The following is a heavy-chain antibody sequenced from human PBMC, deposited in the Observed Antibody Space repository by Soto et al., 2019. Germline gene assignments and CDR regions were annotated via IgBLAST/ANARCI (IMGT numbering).Heavy chain of an antibody. J-gene: IGHJ5*02. CDR3: ARKARALRAASMVGKWLNP. D-gene: IGHD2-15*01. Sequence: SETLSLTCTVSGGSVSSGSYYWSWIRQPPGKGLEWIGYIYYSGSTNYNPSLKSRVTISVDTSKNQFSLKLSSVTAADTAVYYCARKARALRAASMVGKWLNPRGLGTLVTVSS. CDR2: IYYSGST. V-gene: IGHV4-61*01. CDR1: GGSVSSGSYY.